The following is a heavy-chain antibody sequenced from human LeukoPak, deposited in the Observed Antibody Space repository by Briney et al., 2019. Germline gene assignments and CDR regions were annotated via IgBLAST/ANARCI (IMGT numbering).Heavy chain of an antibody. J-gene: IGHJ4*02. D-gene: IGHD3-3*01. Sequence: GGSLRLSCVASGFTFGKYWMSWVRQAPGKGLEWVANIKLDGSEKNYVDSVKGRFTISRDNTKNSLYLQMNSLRVEDTTVFYCARDQYDTWSRRGNFDSWGQGTLVIVSS. CDR1: GFTFGKYW. CDR2: IKLDGSEK. CDR3: ARDQYDTWSRRGNFDS. V-gene: IGHV3-7*03.